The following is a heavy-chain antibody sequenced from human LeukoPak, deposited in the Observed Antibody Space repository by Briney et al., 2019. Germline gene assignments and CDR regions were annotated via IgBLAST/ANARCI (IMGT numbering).Heavy chain of an antibody. CDR3: ARVRTGTTWRYFQH. CDR1: GFTFSDYW. CDR2: ISSSSSTI. Sequence: GGSLRLSCAASGFTFSDYWMSWVRQAPGKGLEWVSYISSSSSTIYYADSVKGRFTISRDNAKNSLYLQMNSLRAEDTAVYYCARVRTGTTWRYFQHWGQGTLVTVSS. D-gene: IGHD1-1*01. V-gene: IGHV3-48*04. J-gene: IGHJ1*01.